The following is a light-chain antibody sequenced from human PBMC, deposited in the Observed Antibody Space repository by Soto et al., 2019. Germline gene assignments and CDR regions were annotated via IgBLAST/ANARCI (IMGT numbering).Light chain of an antibody. Sequence: QSALTQPPSASGSPGQSVTIPCTGTSNDIGEYHYVSWYQQHPGKATKLMIYEVTQRPSGVPHRFSGSKSGNTASLTVSGLQPEDEADYYCTSYAGSDNPVLFGGGTKVTVL. CDR3: TSYAGSDNPVL. CDR2: EVT. V-gene: IGLV2-8*01. CDR1: SNDIGEYHY. J-gene: IGLJ2*01.